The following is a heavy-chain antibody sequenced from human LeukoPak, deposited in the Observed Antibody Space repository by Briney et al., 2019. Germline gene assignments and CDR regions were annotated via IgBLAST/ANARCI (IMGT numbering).Heavy chain of an antibody. CDR1: GFTFSSYW. CDR2: INHSGST. J-gene: IGHJ5*02. V-gene: IGHV4-34*01. Sequence: GALRLSCAASGFTFSSYWRSWIGQPPGKGLEWIGGINHSGSTDYNPSLKSRVTISVDTSKNQFSLKLNSVTAADTAVYYCARGLDEYSSSPGVNWFDPWGQGTLVTVSS. CDR3: ARGLDEYSSSPGVNWFDP. D-gene: IGHD6-6*01.